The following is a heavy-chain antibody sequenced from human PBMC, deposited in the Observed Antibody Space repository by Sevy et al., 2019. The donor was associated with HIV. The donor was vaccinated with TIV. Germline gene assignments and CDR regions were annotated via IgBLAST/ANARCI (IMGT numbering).Heavy chain of an antibody. Sequence: ASVKVSCKASGYTFTGYYMHWVRQAPGQGLEWMGWINPNSGGTNYPQKFQGRFTMTRKTSISTAYMELSRLRSDDTAVYYCARDTQLEYSNYEGRWFDPWGQGTLVTVSS. J-gene: IGHJ5*02. V-gene: IGHV1-2*02. D-gene: IGHD4-4*01. CDR2: INPNSGGT. CDR1: GYTFTGYY. CDR3: ARDTQLEYSNYEGRWFDP.